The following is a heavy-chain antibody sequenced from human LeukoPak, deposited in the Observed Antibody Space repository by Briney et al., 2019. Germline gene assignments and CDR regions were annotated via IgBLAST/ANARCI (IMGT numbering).Heavy chain of an antibody. V-gene: IGHV4-4*07. CDR3: AREGSRYYYDSGGYYVGDYYYMDV. CDR2: IYTSGST. Sequence: SETLSLTCTVSGGSISSYYWSWIRQPAGKGPEWIGRIYTSGSTNYNPSLKSRVTMSVDTSKNQFSLKLSSVTAADTAVYYCAREGSRYYYDSGGYYVGDYYYMDVWGKGTTVTVSS. CDR1: GGSISSYY. J-gene: IGHJ6*03. D-gene: IGHD3-22*01.